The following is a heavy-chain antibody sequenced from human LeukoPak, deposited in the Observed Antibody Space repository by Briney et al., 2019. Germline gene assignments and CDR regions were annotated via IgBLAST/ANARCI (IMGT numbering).Heavy chain of an antibody. CDR2: IKQDGSEI. Sequence: GGSLRLSCAASGFTFGSYAMSWVRQAPGKGLEWVANIKQDGSEIYYVDSVKGRFTISRDNAKNSLYLQMNSLRAEDTAVYYCARQATVTTNKLFDYWGQGTLVTVSS. D-gene: IGHD4-17*01. V-gene: IGHV3-7*03. CDR3: ARQATVTTNKLFDY. CDR1: GFTFGSYA. J-gene: IGHJ4*02.